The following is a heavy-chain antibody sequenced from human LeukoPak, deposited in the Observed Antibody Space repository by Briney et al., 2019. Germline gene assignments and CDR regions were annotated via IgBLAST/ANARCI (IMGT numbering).Heavy chain of an antibody. Sequence: PGRSLRLSCAASGFTFSSYGMHCVRQAPGKGLEWVAVIWYDGSNKYYADSVKGRFTISRDNSKNTLYLQMNSLRAEDTAVYYCAKDIVGATYAFDIWGQGTMVTVSS. D-gene: IGHD1-26*01. CDR1: GFTFSSYG. J-gene: IGHJ3*02. CDR2: IWYDGSNK. CDR3: AKDIVGATYAFDI. V-gene: IGHV3-33*06.